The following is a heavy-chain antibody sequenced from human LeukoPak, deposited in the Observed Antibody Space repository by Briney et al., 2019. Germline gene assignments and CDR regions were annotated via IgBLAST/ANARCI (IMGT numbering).Heavy chain of an antibody. CDR2: INHSGST. V-gene: IGHV4-34*01. CDR1: GGSFSGFY. J-gene: IGHJ4*02. Sequence: PSETLSLTCAVYGGSFSGFYWSWIRQPPGKGLEWIGEINHSGSTNYNPSLKSRATILVDTSKSHFSLKLSSVTAADTAVYYCARVDGGNLFDYWGQGTLVTVSA. D-gene: IGHD4-23*01. CDR3: ARVDGGNLFDY.